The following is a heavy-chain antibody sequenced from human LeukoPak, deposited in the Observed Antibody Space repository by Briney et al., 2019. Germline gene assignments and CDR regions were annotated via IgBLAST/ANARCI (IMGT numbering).Heavy chain of an antibody. Sequence: GASVKVSCKASGYTFTGYYMHWVRQAPGQGLEWMGWINPNSGGTNYAQKFQGRVTMTRDTSISTAYMELRSLRSDDTAVYYCARFIGAVAAYDYWGQGTLVTVSS. J-gene: IGHJ4*02. CDR1: GYTFTGYY. V-gene: IGHV1-2*02. CDR3: ARFIGAVAAYDY. D-gene: IGHD6-19*01. CDR2: INPNSGGT.